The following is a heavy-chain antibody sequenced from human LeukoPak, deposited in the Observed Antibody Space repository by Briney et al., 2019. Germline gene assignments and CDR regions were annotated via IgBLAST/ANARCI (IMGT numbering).Heavy chain of an antibody. Sequence: ASVKVSCKASGYTFTSYDINWVRQATRQGLEWMGWMNPNSGNTGYAQKFQGRVTMTRNTSISTAYMELSSLRSEDTAVYYCARAHSSGWYSAFDYWGQGTLVTVSS. CDR2: MNPNSGNT. CDR1: GYTFTSYD. D-gene: IGHD6-19*01. J-gene: IGHJ4*02. CDR3: ARAHSSGWYSAFDY. V-gene: IGHV1-8*01.